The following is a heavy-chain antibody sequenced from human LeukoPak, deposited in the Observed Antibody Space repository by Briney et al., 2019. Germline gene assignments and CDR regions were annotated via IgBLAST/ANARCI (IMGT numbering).Heavy chain of an antibody. J-gene: IGHJ4*02. CDR3: ATSRDGYSYYFDY. D-gene: IGHD5-24*01. Sequence: PGGSLRLSCAASGFTFSSYGMHWVRQAPGKGLEWVAVIWYDGSNKYYADSVKGRFTISRDNSKNTLYLQMNSLRAEDTAVYYCATSRDGYSYYFDYWGQGTLVTVSS. CDR2: IWYDGSNK. CDR1: GFTFSSYG. V-gene: IGHV3-33*08.